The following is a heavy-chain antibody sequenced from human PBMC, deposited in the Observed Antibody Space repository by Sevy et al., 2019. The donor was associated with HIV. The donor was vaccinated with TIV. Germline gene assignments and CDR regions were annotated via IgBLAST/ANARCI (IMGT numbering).Heavy chain of an antibody. Sequence: GGSLRLSCAASGFTFSSYWMSWVRQAPGKGLEWVANIKQDGSEKYYVDSVKGRFTISRDNAKNSLYLQMNSLRAEDTAVYYCPRVPSSGWNYYYYYMDVWGKGTTVTVSS. J-gene: IGHJ6*03. CDR1: GFTFSSYW. V-gene: IGHV3-7*01. CDR2: IKQDGSEK. CDR3: PRVPSSGWNYYYYYMDV. D-gene: IGHD6-19*01.